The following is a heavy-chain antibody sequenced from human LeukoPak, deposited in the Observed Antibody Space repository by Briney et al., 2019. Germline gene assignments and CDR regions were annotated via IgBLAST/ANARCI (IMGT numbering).Heavy chain of an antibody. V-gene: IGHV4-59*01. CDR3: ARDRSEFDY. CDR1: GGSFSSYY. J-gene: IGHJ4*02. Sequence: PSDTLSLTGTVLGGSFSSYYWSWIPQPPGKELDWIGYIYYSGSTAYTPSLKSRVTISVDTSKNQFSLKLSSVTAADTAVYYCARDRSEFDYWGQGTLVTVSS. CDR2: IYYSGST.